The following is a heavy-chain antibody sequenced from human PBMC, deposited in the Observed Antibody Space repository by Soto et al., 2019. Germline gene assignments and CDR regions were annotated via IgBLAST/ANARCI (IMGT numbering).Heavy chain of an antibody. Sequence: SETLSLTCAVYGGSFSGYYWSWIRQPPGKGVEWIGEINNSGSTNYNPSLKSRVTISVDTSKNQFSLKLSSVTAADTAVYYCARGREYYDFWSGYYPFDYWGQGTLVTVSS. V-gene: IGHV4-34*01. CDR3: ARGREYYDFWSGYYPFDY. CDR1: GGSFSGYY. J-gene: IGHJ4*02. CDR2: INNSGST. D-gene: IGHD3-3*01.